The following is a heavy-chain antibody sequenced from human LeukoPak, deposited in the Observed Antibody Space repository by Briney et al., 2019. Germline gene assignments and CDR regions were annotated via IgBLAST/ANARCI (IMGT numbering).Heavy chain of an antibody. V-gene: IGHV4-59*01. CDR1: GGSISSYY. CDR3: ARLYSSSWYQRDADY. J-gene: IGHJ4*02. Sequence: SETLSLTCTVSGGSISSYYWSWIRQPPGKGLEWIGYIYYSGSTNYNPSLKSRVTISVDTSKNQFSLKLSSVTAADTAVYYCARLYSSSWYQRDADYWGQGTLVTVSS. D-gene: IGHD6-13*01. CDR2: IYYSGST.